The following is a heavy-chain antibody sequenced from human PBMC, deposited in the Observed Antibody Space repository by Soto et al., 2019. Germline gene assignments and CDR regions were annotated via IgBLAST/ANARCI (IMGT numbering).Heavy chain of an antibody. CDR1: GGTFSSYA. CDR3: ARDVSGSYKQGTYYYYGMDV. D-gene: IGHD1-26*01. J-gene: IGHJ6*02. CDR2: IIPIFGTA. V-gene: IGHV1-69*13. Sequence: ASVKVSCKASGGTFSSYAISWVRQAPGQGLEWMGGIIPIFGTANYAQKFQGRVTITADESTSTAYMELSSLRSEDTAVYYCARDVSGSYKQGTYYYYGMDVWGQGTTVTVSS.